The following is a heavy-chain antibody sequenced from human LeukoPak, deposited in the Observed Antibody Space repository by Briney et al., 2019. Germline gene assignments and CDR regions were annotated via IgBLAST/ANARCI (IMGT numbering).Heavy chain of an antibody. Sequence: GGSLRLSCAASSFTFSSYNMNWVRQAPGKGLEWVSSISSSGSYIYYRDSVKGRFTISRDNAENSLYLEMNSLRVDDTAVYYCARSSGYYYYYMDVWGKGTTVTVSS. V-gene: IGHV3-21*01. J-gene: IGHJ6*03. CDR3: ARSSGYYYYYMDV. D-gene: IGHD3-10*01. CDR1: SFTFSSYN. CDR2: ISSSGSYI.